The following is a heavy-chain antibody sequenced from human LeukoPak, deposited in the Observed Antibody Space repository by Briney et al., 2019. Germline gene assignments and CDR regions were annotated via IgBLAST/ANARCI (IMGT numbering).Heavy chain of an antibody. CDR3: ARRHYYGSGSSTDY. CDR2: IYSSGST. Sequence: GGSLRLSCAASGLTFSHNYMSWVRQAPGKGLEWGSVIYSSGSTYYSDSVKGRFTISRDNSKNSLYLQINSLRAEDTAVYYCARRHYYGSGSSTDYWGQGTLVTVSS. CDR1: GLTFSHNY. J-gene: IGHJ4*02. D-gene: IGHD3-10*01. V-gene: IGHV3-53*01.